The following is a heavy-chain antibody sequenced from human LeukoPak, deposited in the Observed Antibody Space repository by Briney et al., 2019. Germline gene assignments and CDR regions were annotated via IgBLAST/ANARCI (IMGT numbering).Heavy chain of an antibody. Sequence: GGSLRLSCAPSEFTFSTYAMLWVRQAPGKGLEWVALISYDGSYKFYADSVKGRFTISRDNSKDTLYLQMNSLRTEDTAVHYCARSNCSSNSCYSKHFDSWGQGTLVTVSS. V-gene: IGHV3-30-3*01. J-gene: IGHJ4*02. CDR3: ARSNCSSNSCYSKHFDS. CDR2: ISYDGSYK. CDR1: EFTFSTYA. D-gene: IGHD2-2*01.